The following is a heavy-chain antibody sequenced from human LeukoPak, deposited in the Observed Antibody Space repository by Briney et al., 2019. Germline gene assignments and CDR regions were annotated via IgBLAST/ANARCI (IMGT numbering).Heavy chain of an antibody. V-gene: IGHV1-46*01. CDR2: INPSGGST. CDR3: ARDRIAAADY. Sequence: ASVKVSCKASGYTFTSYYMHWVRQAPGQGLEWMGIINPSGGSTSYAQKFQVRVTMTRDMSTSTVYMELSSLRSEDTAVYYCARDRIAAADYWGQGTLVTVSS. CDR1: GYTFTSYY. J-gene: IGHJ4*02. D-gene: IGHD6-13*01.